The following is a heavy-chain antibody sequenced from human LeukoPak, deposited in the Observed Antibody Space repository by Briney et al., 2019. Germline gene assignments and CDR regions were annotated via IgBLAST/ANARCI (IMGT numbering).Heavy chain of an antibody. V-gene: IGHV3-7*01. CDR3: ATDRSVGATYRFDH. Sequence: PGGSLRLSCAAPGFTFSIYWMTWVRQAPGKGLEWVANIKQDGSEKYYVDSVKGRFTISRDNARNSLFLQMNSLRAEDTAVYYCATDRSVGATYRFDHWGQGTLVTVSS. J-gene: IGHJ4*02. CDR1: GFTFSIYW. D-gene: IGHD1-26*01. CDR2: IKQDGSEK.